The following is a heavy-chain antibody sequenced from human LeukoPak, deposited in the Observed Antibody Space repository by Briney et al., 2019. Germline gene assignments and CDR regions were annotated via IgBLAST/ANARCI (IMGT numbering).Heavy chain of an antibody. J-gene: IGHJ4*02. CDR1: GDSISIYY. Sequence: SETLSLTCSVSGDSISIYYWSWIRQPPGKGLEWIGYIYNSGSTNYNPSLKSRVTISVDTSKNQFSLKLTSVTAADTAVYYCARDYYDSSGYYRDYWGQGTLVTVSS. D-gene: IGHD3-22*01. CDR2: IYNSGST. V-gene: IGHV4-59*08. CDR3: ARDYYDSSGYYRDY.